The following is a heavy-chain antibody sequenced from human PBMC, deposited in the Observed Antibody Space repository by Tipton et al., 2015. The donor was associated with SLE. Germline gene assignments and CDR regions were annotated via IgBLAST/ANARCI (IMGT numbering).Heavy chain of an antibody. CDR2: IYYRGDT. D-gene: IGHD6-19*01. CDR1: DYSISSGYY. V-gene: IGHV4-61*01. J-gene: IGHJ4*02. Sequence: GLVKPSETLSLSCDVSDYSISSGYYWSWIRQPPGKGLEWIGYIYYRGDTNYNPSLKSRIAMSVDTSKNQFSLNLTSVTAADTAVYFCARVAASGGYYRFFDYWGQGTLVTVSS. CDR3: ARVAASGGYYRFFDY.